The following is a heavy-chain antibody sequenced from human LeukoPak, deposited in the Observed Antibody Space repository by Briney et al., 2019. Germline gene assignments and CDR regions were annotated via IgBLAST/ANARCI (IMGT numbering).Heavy chain of an antibody. D-gene: IGHD2-2*01. CDR3: ARADCSSTSCYGGRNWFDP. J-gene: IGHJ5*02. V-gene: IGHV1-2*02. CDR2: INPNSGGT. CDR1: GYTFTGYY. Sequence: AASVKVSCKASGYTFTGYYMHWVRQPPGQGLEWMGWINPNSGGTNYAQKFQGRVTMTRDTSISTAYMELSRLRSDDTAVYYCARADCSSTSCYGGRNWFDPWGQGTLVTVSS.